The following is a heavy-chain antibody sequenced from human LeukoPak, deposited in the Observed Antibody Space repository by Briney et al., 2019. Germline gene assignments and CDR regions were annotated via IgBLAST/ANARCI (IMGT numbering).Heavy chain of an antibody. V-gene: IGHV4-39*01. CDR2: IYYSGST. Sequence: SETLSLTCTVSGGSISSSSSYWGWVRQPPGKGLEWIGNIYYSGSTYYNPSLKSRVTISVDTSRNQFSLKLSSVTAADTAVYYCARLGGTYDAFDIWGQGTMVTVSS. J-gene: IGHJ3*02. CDR3: ARLGGTYDAFDI. D-gene: IGHD1-26*01. CDR1: GGSISSSSSY.